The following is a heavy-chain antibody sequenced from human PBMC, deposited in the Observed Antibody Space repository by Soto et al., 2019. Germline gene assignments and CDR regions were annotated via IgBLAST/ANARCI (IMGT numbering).Heavy chain of an antibody. CDR3: AIGMVLDGYTRPFDF. Sequence: QVQLVQSGAEVKKPGASVKISCKASGYTFTSYYIHWVRQAPGQGLEWMGYINPNGGSTSDSQKLLGRIIMTMDTSTGTVDMYLTSLTSEDTAVYYCAIGMVLDGYTRPFDFWGQGTLVTVSS. J-gene: IGHJ4*02. CDR1: GYTFTSYY. V-gene: IGHV1-46*03. D-gene: IGHD5-12*01. CDR2: INPNGGST.